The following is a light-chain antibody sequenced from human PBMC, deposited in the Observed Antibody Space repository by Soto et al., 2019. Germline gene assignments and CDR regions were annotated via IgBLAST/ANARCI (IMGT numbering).Light chain of an antibody. CDR2: AAS. CDR3: QQSYTTPLT. CDR1: QSIRNY. V-gene: IGKV1-39*01. Sequence: DIQMTQSPSSLSASVGDRVTITCRASQSIRNYLNWYQQKPGKAPELLIYAASSFQSGVPSRFSGSGSGTDFTLTIDSLQPEDFATYFCQQSYTTPLTFGGGTKVEIK. J-gene: IGKJ4*01.